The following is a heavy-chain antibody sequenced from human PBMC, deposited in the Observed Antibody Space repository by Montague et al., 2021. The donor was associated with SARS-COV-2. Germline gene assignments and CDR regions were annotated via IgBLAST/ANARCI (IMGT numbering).Heavy chain of an antibody. CDR1: GFTFSSYA. D-gene: IGHD1-1*01. J-gene: IGHJ6*02. Sequence: SLRLSCAASGFTFSSYAMHWVRQAPGKGLEWVAVISYDGSNKYYADSVKGRFTISRDNSKNTLYLQMNSLRVEDTAVYYCARDQGGNDYYGMDVWGQGTTVTVS. CDR2: ISYDGSNK. V-gene: IGHV3-30-3*01. CDR3: ARDQGGNDYYGMDV.